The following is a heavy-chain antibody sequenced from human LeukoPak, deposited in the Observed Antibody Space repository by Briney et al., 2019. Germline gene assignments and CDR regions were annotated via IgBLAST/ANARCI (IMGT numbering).Heavy chain of an antibody. V-gene: IGHV4-30-2*01. CDR3: ARTFRGHDAFDI. D-gene: IGHD3-10*01. CDR1: GGSISSGGYY. J-gene: IGHJ3*02. Sequence: TLPLTCTVSGGSISSGGYYWSWIRQPPGKGLEWIGYIYHSGSTYYNPSLKSRVTISVDRSKNQFSLKLSSVTAADTAVYYCARTFRGHDAFDIWGQGTMVTVSS. CDR2: IYHSGST.